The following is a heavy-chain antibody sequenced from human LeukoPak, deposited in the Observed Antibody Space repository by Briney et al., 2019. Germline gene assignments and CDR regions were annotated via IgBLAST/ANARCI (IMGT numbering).Heavy chain of an antibody. D-gene: IGHD3-10*01. CDR2: IYYSGST. V-gene: IGHV4-39*01. Sequence: PSETLSLTCTVSGGSISSSSYYWGWIRQPPGKGLEWIGSIYYSGSTYYNPSLKSRVTISVDTSKNQFSLKLSSVTAADTAVYYCARNQPFSNRMVRGVSTNYFDYWGQGTLVTVSS. J-gene: IGHJ4*02. CDR1: GGSISSSSYY. CDR3: ARNQPFSNRMVRGVSTNYFDY.